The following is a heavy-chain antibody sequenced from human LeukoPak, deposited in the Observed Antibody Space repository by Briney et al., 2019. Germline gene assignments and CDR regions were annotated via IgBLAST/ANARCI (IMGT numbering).Heavy chain of an antibody. CDR2: IRYGGSNK. J-gene: IGHJ4*02. Sequence: GGSLRLSCAASGFTFSSYGMHWVRQAPGKGLEWVAFIRYGGSNKYYADSVKGRFTISRDNSKNTLYLQMNSLRAEDTAVYYCVTNFDPDVDWGQGTLVTVSS. V-gene: IGHV3-30*02. CDR3: VTNFDPDVD. D-gene: IGHD3-9*01. CDR1: GFTFSSYG.